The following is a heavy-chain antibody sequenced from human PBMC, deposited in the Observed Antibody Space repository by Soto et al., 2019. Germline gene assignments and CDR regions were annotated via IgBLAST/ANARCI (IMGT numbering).Heavy chain of an antibody. V-gene: IGHV1-18*01. CDR1: GYTFTSYG. CDR2: ISAYNGNT. CDR3: ARDTCSSTSCYGNPPTFDP. J-gene: IGHJ5*02. D-gene: IGHD2-2*01. Sequence: ASVKVSCKASGYTFTSYGISWVRQAPGQGLEWMGWISAYNGNTNYAQKLQGRVTMTTDTSTSTAYMELRSLRSDDTAVYYCARDTCSSTSCYGNPPTFDPWGQGTLVTVSS.